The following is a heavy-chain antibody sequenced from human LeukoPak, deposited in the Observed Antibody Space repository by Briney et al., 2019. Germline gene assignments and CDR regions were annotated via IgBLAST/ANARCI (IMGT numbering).Heavy chain of an antibody. D-gene: IGHD4-17*01. CDR3: ARTPTVTTGGGDY. CDR2: IYPGDSDT. V-gene: IGHV5-51*01. Sequence: GESLKISCKGSGYSFSNYWIGWVRQMPGKGLEWMGIIYPGDSDTRYSPSFQGQVTISADKSISTAYLQWSSLKASDTAMYYCARTPTVTTGGGDYWGQGTLVTVSS. CDR1: GYSFSNYW. J-gene: IGHJ4*02.